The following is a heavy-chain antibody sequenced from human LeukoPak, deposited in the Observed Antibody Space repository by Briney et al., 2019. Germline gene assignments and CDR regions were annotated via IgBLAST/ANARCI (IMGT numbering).Heavy chain of an antibody. CDR3: ARSPIYYYDTSGLYDFGY. V-gene: IGHV1-18*04. J-gene: IGHJ4*02. CDR1: GYNFNTYG. Sequence: ASVKVSCKASGYNFNTYGISWVRQAPGQGLEWMGWISGYNGQTNYTQNFEGRVTMTTDTSTSTAYMELRSLRSDDTAVYYCARSPIYYYDTSGLYDFGYWGLGTLVTVSS. CDR2: ISGYNGQT. D-gene: IGHD3-22*01.